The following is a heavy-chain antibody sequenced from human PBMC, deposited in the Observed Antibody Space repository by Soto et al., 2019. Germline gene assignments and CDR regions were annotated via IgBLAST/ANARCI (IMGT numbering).Heavy chain of an antibody. V-gene: IGHV5-51*01. D-gene: IGHD1-7*01. Sequence: GESLKISCEASGYDFVSYWIAWVRQMPGKGLEWMGIIYPSDSTVKYSPSVQGQVTMSVDKSISTAYLQWSSLKASDAAVYYCARGNVANYFEPWGQGTLVTVSS. CDR3: ARGNVANYFEP. J-gene: IGHJ5*02. CDR1: GYDFVSYW. CDR2: IYPSDSTV.